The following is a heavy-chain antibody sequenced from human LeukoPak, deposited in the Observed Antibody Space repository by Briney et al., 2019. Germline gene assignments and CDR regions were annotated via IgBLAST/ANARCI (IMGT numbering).Heavy chain of an antibody. CDR3: ARSPVGVRKKHDF. Sequence: ASVKVSCKASEYTFTSYDINWVRQATGQGLEWMGWMNPTSGHTGYAQKFQGRVTMTRDTSISTAYMELNSLTSEDTAVYYCARSPVGVRKKHDFWGQGTLVIVSS. J-gene: IGHJ4*02. D-gene: IGHD3-10*01. CDR2: MNPTSGHT. V-gene: IGHV1-8*01. CDR1: EYTFTSYD.